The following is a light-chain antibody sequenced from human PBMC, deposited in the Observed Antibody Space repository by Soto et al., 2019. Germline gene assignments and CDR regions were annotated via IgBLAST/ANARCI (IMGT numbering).Light chain of an antibody. Sequence: EIVLTQSPATLSLSPGERATLSCRASQSVSSYLAWYQQKPGQAPRHLIYDATNRATGIPARFSGSGSGTFFALTTSTLEPEDFAVYYWQQRSNWPRLTFGGGTKVEIK. CDR1: QSVSSY. J-gene: IGKJ4*01. CDR2: DAT. V-gene: IGKV3-11*01. CDR3: QQRSNWPRLT.